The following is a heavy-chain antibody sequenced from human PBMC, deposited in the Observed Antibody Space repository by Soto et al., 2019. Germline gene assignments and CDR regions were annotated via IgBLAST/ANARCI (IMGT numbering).Heavy chain of an antibody. D-gene: IGHD2-15*01. CDR3: ARENAGYCSGGSCYPGGWFDP. V-gene: IGHV1-69*01. CDR2: IIPIFGTA. Sequence: QVQLVQSGAEVKKPGSSVKVSCKASGGTFSSYAISWVRQAPGQGLEWMGGIIPIFGTANYAQKFQGRVTITADESTSTAYMGLSSLRSEDTAVYYCARENAGYCSGGSCYPGGWFDPWGQGTLVTVSS. J-gene: IGHJ5*02. CDR1: GGTFSSYA.